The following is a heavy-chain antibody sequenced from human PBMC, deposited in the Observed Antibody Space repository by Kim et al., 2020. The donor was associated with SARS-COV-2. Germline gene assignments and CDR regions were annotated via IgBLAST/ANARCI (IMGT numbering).Heavy chain of an antibody. Sequence: QKLQGRVTMTTDTSTSTAYMELRSLRSDDTAVYYCARGDHIVATILGFDYWGQGTLVTVSS. D-gene: IGHD5-12*01. CDR3: ARGDHIVATILGFDY. J-gene: IGHJ4*02. V-gene: IGHV1-18*01.